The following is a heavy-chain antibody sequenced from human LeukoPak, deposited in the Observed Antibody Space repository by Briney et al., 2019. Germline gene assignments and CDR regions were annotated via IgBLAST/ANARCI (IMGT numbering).Heavy chain of an antibody. J-gene: IGHJ5*02. CDR2: INPNNGAT. CDR3: ARAFCLNGVWFNALNWFDP. Sequence: GASVKVSCKASGYTFIAYYMHWVRQAPGQGLEWMGWINPNNGATKYAQKFQGRVTLTRDTSIGTAYMVLSRLTSDDTAVYYCARAFCLNGVWFNALNWFDPWGQGTLVTVSS. V-gene: IGHV1-2*02. CDR1: GYTFIAYY. D-gene: IGHD2-8*01.